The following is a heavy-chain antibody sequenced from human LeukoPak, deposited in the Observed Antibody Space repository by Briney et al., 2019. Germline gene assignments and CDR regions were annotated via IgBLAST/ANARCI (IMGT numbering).Heavy chain of an antibody. CDR2: IYYSGSGST. Sequence: SETLSLTCTVSGGSITSYYWSWIRQSPGKGLEWIGYIYYSGSGSTNYNPSLKSRVTISVDTSKSQFSLKLSSVTAADTAVYYCARHINSGSKYYFDYWGQGTLVTVSS. D-gene: IGHD1-26*01. CDR1: GGSITSYY. J-gene: IGHJ4*02. CDR3: ARHINSGSKYYFDY. V-gene: IGHV4-59*08.